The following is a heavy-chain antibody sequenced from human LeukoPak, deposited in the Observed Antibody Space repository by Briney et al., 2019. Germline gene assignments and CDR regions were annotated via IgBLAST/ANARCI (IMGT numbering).Heavy chain of an antibody. Sequence: GGSLRLSCAASGFTFSSYWMSWVRQAPGKGLEWVAVISYDGSNKYYADSVKGRFTISRDNSKNTLYLQMNSLRAEDTAVYYCARDRLWFGPNYFDYWGQGTLVTVSS. J-gene: IGHJ4*02. CDR3: ARDRLWFGPNYFDY. D-gene: IGHD3-10*01. CDR1: GFTFSSYW. CDR2: ISYDGSNK. V-gene: IGHV3-30*03.